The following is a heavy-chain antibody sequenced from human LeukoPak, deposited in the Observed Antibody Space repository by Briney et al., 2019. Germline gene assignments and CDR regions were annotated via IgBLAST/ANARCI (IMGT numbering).Heavy chain of an antibody. D-gene: IGHD1-7*01. V-gene: IGHV3-48*01. J-gene: IGHJ3*02. CDR1: GFTFSSYS. CDR3: ARYNWNYKAFDI. Sequence: PGGSLRLSCAASGFTFSSYSMNWARQAPGKGLEWVSYISSSSSTIYYADSVKGRFTISRDNAKNSLYLQMNSLRAEDTAVYYCARYNWNYKAFDIWGQGTMVTVSS. CDR2: ISSSSSTI.